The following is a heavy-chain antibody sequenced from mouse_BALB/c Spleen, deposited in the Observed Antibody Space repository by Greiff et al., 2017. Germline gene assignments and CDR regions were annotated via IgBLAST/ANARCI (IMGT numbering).Heavy chain of an antibody. V-gene: IGHV5-6-2*01. J-gene: IGHJ4*01. CDR2: INSNGGST. D-gene: IGHD1-1*01. Sequence: EVKLVESGGGLVKLGGSLKLSCAASGFTFSSYYMSWVRQTPEKRLELVAAINSNGGSTYYPDTVKGRFTISRDNAKNTLYLQMSSLKSEDTALYYCARDVGSSYYAMDDWGQGTSVTVSS. CDR1: GFTFSSYY. CDR3: ARDVGSSYYAMDD.